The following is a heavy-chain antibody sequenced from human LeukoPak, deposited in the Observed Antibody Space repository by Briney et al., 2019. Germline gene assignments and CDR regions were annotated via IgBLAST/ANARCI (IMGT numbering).Heavy chain of an antibody. J-gene: IGHJ5*02. CDR3: ARDGIVVVPAAVNWFDP. CDR2: ISYDGSNK. V-gene: IGHV3-30-3*01. Sequence: PGRSLRLSCAASGFTFSSYAMHWVRQAPGKGLEWVAVISYDGSNKYYADSVKGRFTISRDNSKNTLYLQMNSLRAEDTAVYYCARDGIVVVPAAVNWFDPWGQGTLVTVSS. CDR1: GFTFSSYA. D-gene: IGHD2-2*01.